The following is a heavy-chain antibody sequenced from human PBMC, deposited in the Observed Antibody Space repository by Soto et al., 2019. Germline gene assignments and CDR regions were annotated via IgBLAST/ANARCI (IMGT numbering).Heavy chain of an antibody. J-gene: IGHJ6*02. CDR3: ARDQRKVTHVTMVRGGVYGMDV. D-gene: IGHD3-10*01. Sequence: QVQLVQSGAEVKKPGSSVKVSCKASGGTFSSYAISWVRQAPGQGIEWMGGIIPIFGTANYAQKFQGRVTITADESTSTAYMELSSLRSEDTAVYYCARDQRKVTHVTMVRGGVYGMDVWGQGTTVTVSS. V-gene: IGHV1-69*01. CDR1: GGTFSSYA. CDR2: IIPIFGTA.